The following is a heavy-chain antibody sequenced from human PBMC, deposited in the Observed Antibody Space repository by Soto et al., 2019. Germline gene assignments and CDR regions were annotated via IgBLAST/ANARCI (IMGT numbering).Heavy chain of an antibody. D-gene: IGHD3-22*01. V-gene: IGHV1-18*01. CDR2: ISAYNGNT. J-gene: IGHJ4*02. Sequence: ASVKVSCKASGYTFSSYGINWVRQAPGQGLEWMGWISAYNGNTNYAQKLQGRVTMTTDTSTSTAYMELRSLRSDDTAVYCCARNKVVVTDFDYWGQGTLVTVSS. CDR1: GYTFSSYG. CDR3: ARNKVVVTDFDY.